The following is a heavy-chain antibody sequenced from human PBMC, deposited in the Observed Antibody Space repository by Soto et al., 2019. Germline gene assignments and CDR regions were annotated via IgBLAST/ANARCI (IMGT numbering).Heavy chain of an antibody. J-gene: IGHJ6*02. Sequence: QVQLVQSGAEVKEPGDSVRVSCEASGYTFTAYYIHWVRQAPGQGLEWMGWINPKFGDTTYAQDFQGRVSMTRDMSISTVYMELSRLSSADTAIYYCARNIDYYYGPGSGNGHGVWGQGTTVTVCS. CDR3: ARNIDYYYGPGSGNGHGV. D-gene: IGHD3-10*01. CDR1: GYTFTAYY. V-gene: IGHV1-2*02. CDR2: INPKFGDT.